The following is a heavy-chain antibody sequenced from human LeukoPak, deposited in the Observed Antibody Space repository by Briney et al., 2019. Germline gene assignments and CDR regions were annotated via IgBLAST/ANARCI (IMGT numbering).Heavy chain of an antibody. V-gene: IGHV1-69*01. D-gene: IGHD3-22*01. CDR1: GGTFNTYP. CDR2: IIPVFGTA. J-gene: IGHJ1*01. Sequence: GASVKVPCKASGGTFNTYPISWVRQAPGQGLEWMGGIIPVFGTANYPQKFHGRITITADESTNTAYMELSSLRSDDTAVYYCARGEPLRQNYYDGSSWDCQYWGQGTLVTVSS. CDR3: ARGEPLRQNYYDGSSWDCQY.